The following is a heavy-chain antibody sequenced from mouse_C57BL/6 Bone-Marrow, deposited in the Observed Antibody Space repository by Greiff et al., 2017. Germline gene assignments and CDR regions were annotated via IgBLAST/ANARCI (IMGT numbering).Heavy chain of an antibody. CDR3: ARVGEFITTVVAKWYFDV. D-gene: IGHD1-1*01. CDR2: INPNNGGT. CDR1: GYTFTDYN. V-gene: IGHV1-22*01. J-gene: IGHJ1*03. Sequence: VQLQQSGPELVKPGASVKMSCKASGYTFTDYNMHWVKQSHGKSLEWIGYINPNNGGTSSNQKFKGKATLTVNKSSSTAYMELRSLTSEDSTGYNCARVGEFITTVVAKWYFDVWGTGTTVTVSS.